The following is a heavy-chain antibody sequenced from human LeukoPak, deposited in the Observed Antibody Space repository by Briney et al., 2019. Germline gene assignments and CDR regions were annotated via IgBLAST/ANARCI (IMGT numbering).Heavy chain of an antibody. J-gene: IGHJ4*02. D-gene: IGHD2-21*01. Sequence: GGNLSLYCSASGFTFSSYAMRWVPQAPGKGLEWGSAISGSGGSTYYADCVEGRFTISRDNSKNTLYLQMNSLRAEDTAVYYCAKFLPTHIVVANYYFDYWGQGTLVTVSS. CDR1: GFTFSSYA. CDR3: AKFLPTHIVVANYYFDY. CDR2: ISGSGGST. V-gene: IGHV3-23*01.